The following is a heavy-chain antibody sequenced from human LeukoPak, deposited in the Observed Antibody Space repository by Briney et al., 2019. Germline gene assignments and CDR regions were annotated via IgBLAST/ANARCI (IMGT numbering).Heavy chain of an antibody. CDR2: IYHSGST. V-gene: IGHV4-38-2*01. CDR3: ARAPRDSSSSNYMRRFDY. Sequence: PSETLSLTCAVSGYSISSDKYWLWIRQPPGQGLEWTGGIYHSGSTYYNPSLKNRVTMSVDTSKNQFSLKLSSVTAADTAVYYCARAPRDSSSSNYMRRFDYWGQGTLVTVSS. J-gene: IGHJ4*02. D-gene: IGHD3-22*01. CDR1: GYSISSDKY.